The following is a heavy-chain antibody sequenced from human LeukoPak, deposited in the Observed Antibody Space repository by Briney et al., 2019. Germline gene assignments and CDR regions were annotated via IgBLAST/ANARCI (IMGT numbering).Heavy chain of an antibody. CDR1: GFTFSSYS. D-gene: IGHD1-26*01. V-gene: IGHV3-21*01. CDR3: ASLIQSGGYEVYYYYMDV. CDR2: ISSSSSYI. J-gene: IGHJ6*03. Sequence: GGSLRLSCAASGFTFSSYSMNWVRQAPGKGLEWVSSISSSSSYIYYADSVKGRFTISRDNAENSLYLQMNSLRAEDTAVYYCASLIQSGGYEVYYYYMDVWGKGTTVTVSS.